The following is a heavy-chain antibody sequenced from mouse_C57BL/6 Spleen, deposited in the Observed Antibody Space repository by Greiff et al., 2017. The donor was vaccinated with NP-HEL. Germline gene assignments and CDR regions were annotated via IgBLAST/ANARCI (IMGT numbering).Heavy chain of an antibody. CDR2: ISNGGGST. V-gene: IGHV5-12*01. CDR1: GFTFSDYY. D-gene: IGHD1-1*01. Sequence: EVKLVESGGGLVQPGGSLKLSCAASGFTFSDYYMYWVRQTPEKRLEWVAYISNGGGSTYYPDTVKGRFTISRDNAKNTLYLQMSRLKSEDTAMYYCARRGYGSSPPVDYWGQGTTLTVSS. CDR3: ARRGYGSSPPVDY. J-gene: IGHJ2*01.